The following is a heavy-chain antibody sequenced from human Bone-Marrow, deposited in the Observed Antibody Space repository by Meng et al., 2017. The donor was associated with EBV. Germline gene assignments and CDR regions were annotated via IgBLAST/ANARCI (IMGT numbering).Heavy chain of an antibody. D-gene: IGHD5/OR15-5a*01. CDR2: INHSGST. Sequence: QVQLQRWGAGLLKPSETLSLTCAVYGGSFSGYYWSWIRQPPGKGLEWIGEINHSGSTNYNPSLKSRVTISVDTSKNQFSLKLSSVTAADTAVYYCARPFPSIVSPRLDPFGDWGQGILVTVSS. V-gene: IGHV4-34*01. CDR3: ARPFPSIVSPRLDPFGD. J-gene: IGHJ4*02. CDR1: GGSFSGYY.